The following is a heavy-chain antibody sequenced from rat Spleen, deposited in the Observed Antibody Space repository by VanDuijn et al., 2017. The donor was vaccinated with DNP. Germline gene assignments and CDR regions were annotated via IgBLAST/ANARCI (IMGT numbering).Heavy chain of an antibody. V-gene: IGHV3-1*01. CDR1: GYSITSDY. J-gene: IGHJ2*01. CDR3: ARWSRYFDY. Sequence: EVQLQESGPGLAKPSQSLSLTCSVTGYSITSDYWGWIRKFPGNKMEWIGLISYSGGTSYNPSLKSRISITRDTSKNQFFLQSNSVTTEDTATYYCARWSRYFDYWGQGVMVTVSS. CDR2: ISYSGGT.